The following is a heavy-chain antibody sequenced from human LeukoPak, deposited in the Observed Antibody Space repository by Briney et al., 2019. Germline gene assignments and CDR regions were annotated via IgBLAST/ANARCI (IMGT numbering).Heavy chain of an antibody. D-gene: IGHD6-25*01. CDR2: ISYDGSNK. V-gene: IGHV3-30-3*01. Sequence: GRSLILSCATSGFTFSSYAMHWVRQAPGKGLEWVAVISYDGSNKYYADSVKGRFTISRDNSKNTLYLQMNSLRAEDTAVYYCARDKIPIAAAGHFDYWGQGTLVTVSS. CDR3: ARDKIPIAAAGHFDY. J-gene: IGHJ4*02. CDR1: GFTFSSYA.